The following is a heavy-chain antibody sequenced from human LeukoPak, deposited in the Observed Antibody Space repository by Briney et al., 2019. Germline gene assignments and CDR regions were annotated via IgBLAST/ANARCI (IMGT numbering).Heavy chain of an antibody. CDR2: IWYDGSNK. CDR1: GFTFSSYG. J-gene: IGHJ6*03. Sequence: PGGSLRLSCAASGFTFSSYGMHWVRQAPGKGLEWVAVIWYDGSNKYYADSVKGRFTISRDNSKNTLYLQMNSLRAEDTAVYYCARGGDYSNLRSYDYMDVWGKGTTVTVSS. V-gene: IGHV3-33*08. D-gene: IGHD4-11*01. CDR3: ARGGDYSNLRSYDYMDV.